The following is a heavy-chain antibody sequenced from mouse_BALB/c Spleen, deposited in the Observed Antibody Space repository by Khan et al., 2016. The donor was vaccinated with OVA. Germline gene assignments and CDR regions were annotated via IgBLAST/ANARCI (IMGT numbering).Heavy chain of an antibody. J-gene: IGHJ3*01. D-gene: IGHD2-4*01. V-gene: IGHV5-6*01. CDR1: GFTFSTYG. CDR3: ASLADYVDSEGFAY. CDR2: VNTGGSYT. Sequence: EVELVESGGDLVKPGGSLKLSCAASGFTFSTYGMSWVRQTPDKRLEWVATVNTGGSYTSYPDSVKGRFTISRDNAKNTLYLQMSSLKSEDTAMFYCASLADYVDSEGFAYWDQGTLVTVSA.